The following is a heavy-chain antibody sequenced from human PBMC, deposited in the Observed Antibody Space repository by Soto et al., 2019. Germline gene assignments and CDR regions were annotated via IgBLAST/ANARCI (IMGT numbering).Heavy chain of an antibody. V-gene: IGHV5-51*01. D-gene: IGHD3-10*01. CDR2: IYPSDSDT. CDR1: GYNFTSYW. Sequence: GESLKICCKASGYNFTSYWIGWVRQMPGKGLEWMGIIYPSDSDTRYSPTFQGQVTISADKSISTAYLQWSSLKASDTAMYYCAKVMVRGVIHRSAFDIWGQGTMVTVSS. CDR3: AKVMVRGVIHRSAFDI. J-gene: IGHJ3*02.